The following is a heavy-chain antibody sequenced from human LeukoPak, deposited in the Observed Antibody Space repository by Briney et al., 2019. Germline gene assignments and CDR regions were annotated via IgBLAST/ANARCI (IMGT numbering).Heavy chain of an antibody. CDR3: ARVNCGGDCYGDYVAEYYYYYYMDV. J-gene: IGHJ6*03. CDR1: GGSISSYY. CDR2: IYYSGST. Sequence: PSETLSLTCTVSGGSISSYYWSWIRQPPGKGLEWIGYIYYSGSTNYNPSLKSRVTISVDTSKNQFSLKLSSVTAADTAVYYCARVNCGGDCYGDYVAEYYYYYYMDVWGKGTTVTISS. V-gene: IGHV4-59*01. D-gene: IGHD2-21*02.